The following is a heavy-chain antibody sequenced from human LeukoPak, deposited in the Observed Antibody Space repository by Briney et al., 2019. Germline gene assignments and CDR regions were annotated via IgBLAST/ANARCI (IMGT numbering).Heavy chain of an antibody. V-gene: IGHV3-7*01. CDR1: GFTFSNYW. Sequence: GGSLRLSCAASGFTFSNYWMSWVRQAPGKGLEWVANIKEDGSEKNHVNSVKGRFTISRDNARNSLYLHMDSLRAEDTAVYYCARTVRGIVMPQNAFDIWGQGTRVTVSS. CDR2: IKEDGSEK. D-gene: IGHD3-22*01. CDR3: ARTVRGIVMPQNAFDI. J-gene: IGHJ3*02.